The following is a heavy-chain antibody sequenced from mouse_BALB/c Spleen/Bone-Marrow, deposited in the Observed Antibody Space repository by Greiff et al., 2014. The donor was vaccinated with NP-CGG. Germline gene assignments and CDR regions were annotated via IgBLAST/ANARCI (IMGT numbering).Heavy chain of an antibody. Sequence: QVQLQQPGPELMKPGASVKISCKASGYAFSSSWMNWVKQRPGQGLEWIGRIYPGDGDTNYNGEFKGKATLTADKSSSTAYMQLSSLTSVDSAVYFCARWGITSYYFDYWGQGTTLTVSS. CDR2: IYPGDGDT. V-gene: IGHV1-82*01. J-gene: IGHJ2*01. CDR3: ARWGITSYYFDY. D-gene: IGHD2-4*01. CDR1: GYAFSSSW.